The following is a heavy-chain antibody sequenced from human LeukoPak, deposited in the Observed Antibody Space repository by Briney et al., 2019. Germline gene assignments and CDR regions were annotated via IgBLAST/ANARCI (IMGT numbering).Heavy chain of an antibody. CDR2: FDPEDGET. Sequence: GASVKVSCKVSGNTLTAVSMRCVRQAAGRGLEWMGSFDPEDGETPYAHKFQGRVTMPAATSIDTAYMELSSLRSEDTALYYCTASLMILVDFWSGYYDYWGQGTLVTVSS. CDR1: GNTLTAVS. CDR3: TASLMILVDFWSGYYDY. D-gene: IGHD3-3*01. J-gene: IGHJ4*02. V-gene: IGHV1-24*01.